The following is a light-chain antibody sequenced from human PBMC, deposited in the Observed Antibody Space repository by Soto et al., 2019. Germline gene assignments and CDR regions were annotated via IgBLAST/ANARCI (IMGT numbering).Light chain of an antibody. Sequence: DVQMTQSPSTLPASVGDRVTITCRASQSFSTWLAWYQQKPGKAPKLLIYKTSNLESGVPSRFSGSGSGTDFTLTISSLQPEDFATYYCIQNYNYPLTFGGGTTVDIK. V-gene: IGKV1-5*03. CDR3: IQNYNYPLT. J-gene: IGKJ4*01. CDR1: QSFSTW. CDR2: KTS.